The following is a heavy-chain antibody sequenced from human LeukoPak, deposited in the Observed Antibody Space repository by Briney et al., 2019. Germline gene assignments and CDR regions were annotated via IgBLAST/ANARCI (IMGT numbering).Heavy chain of an antibody. J-gene: IGHJ4*02. CDR2: ISYDGSNK. D-gene: IGHD3-22*01. V-gene: IGHV3-30*03. Sequence: GGSLRLSCAASGFTFSSYGMHWVRQAPGKGLEWVAVISYDGSNKYYADSVKGRFTISRDNAKNSLYLQMNSLRAEDTAVYYCARGGYYDSSGYYVAIDHWGQGTLVTVSS. CDR3: ARGGYYDSSGYYVAIDH. CDR1: GFTFSSYG.